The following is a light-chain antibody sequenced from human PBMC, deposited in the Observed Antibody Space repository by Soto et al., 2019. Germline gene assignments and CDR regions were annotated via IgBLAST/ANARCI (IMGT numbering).Light chain of an antibody. CDR1: QSVSSN. CDR2: GAS. CDR3: QQYNNWPPS. J-gene: IGKJ5*01. V-gene: IGKV3-15*01. Sequence: VTTQSPATQTLPPVASHTLSCRASQSVSSNLAWYQQKPGQAPRLLIYGASTRATGIPARFSGSGSGTEFTLTISSLQSEDFAVYYCQQYNNWPPSFGQGTRLEIK.